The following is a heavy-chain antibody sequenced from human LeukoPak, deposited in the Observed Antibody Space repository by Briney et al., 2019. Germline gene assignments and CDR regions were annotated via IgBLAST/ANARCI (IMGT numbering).Heavy chain of an antibody. J-gene: IGHJ6*02. D-gene: IGHD2-2*01. Sequence: ASVKVSCKASGYTFTSYGISWVRQAPGQGLEWMGWISAHTGNTNYAQKLQGRVTMTTDTSTSTAYMELRSLRSDDTAVYYCARDGVPAAMHYYYGMDVWGQGTTVTVSS. CDR3: ARDGVPAAMHYYYGMDV. CDR2: ISAHTGNT. V-gene: IGHV1-18*01. CDR1: GYTFTSYG.